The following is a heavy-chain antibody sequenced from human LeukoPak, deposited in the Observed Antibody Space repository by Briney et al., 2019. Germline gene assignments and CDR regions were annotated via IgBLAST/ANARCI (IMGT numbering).Heavy chain of an antibody. Sequence: GGSLRLSCAASGFTFSTYWMSWVRQAPGKGLEWVANIKQDGSEKYYVDSVKGRFTISRDNAKNSLYLQMNSLRAEDTAVYYCARGRREYYFDYWGQGTLVTVSS. CDR3: ARGRREYYFDY. J-gene: IGHJ4*02. V-gene: IGHV3-7*04. CDR1: GFTFSTYW. CDR2: IKQDGSEK.